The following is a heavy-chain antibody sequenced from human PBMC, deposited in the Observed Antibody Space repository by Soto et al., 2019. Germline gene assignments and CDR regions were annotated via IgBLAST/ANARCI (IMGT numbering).Heavy chain of an antibody. V-gene: IGHV3-11*06. CDR1: GFTFSDYY. CDR3: ARGYGAFDI. D-gene: IGHD5-18*01. CDR2: ISGGSAYS. J-gene: IGHJ3*02. Sequence: QVHLVESGGGLVKPGGSLRLSCAASGFTFSDYYMSWIRQAPGKGLEWVSYISGGSAYSNYADSVKGRFSISRDDAKNSLYLQMNSLRAEDTALYYCARGYGAFDIWGQGTMVTVSS.